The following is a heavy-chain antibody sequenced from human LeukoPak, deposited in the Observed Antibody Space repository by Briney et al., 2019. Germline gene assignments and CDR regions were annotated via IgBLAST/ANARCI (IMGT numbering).Heavy chain of an antibody. Sequence: SETLSLTCTVSGGPIRSYSWSWIRQSPGKGLEWIGYIYNSGSTIYNPSYKSRVTISIDMSKNQFSLKLSSVTAADTAVYYCASDYGSGSYRFDYWGQGTLVTVSS. V-gene: IGHV4-59*01. CDR3: ASDYGSGSYRFDY. CDR1: GGPIRSYS. CDR2: IYNSGST. D-gene: IGHD3-10*01. J-gene: IGHJ4*02.